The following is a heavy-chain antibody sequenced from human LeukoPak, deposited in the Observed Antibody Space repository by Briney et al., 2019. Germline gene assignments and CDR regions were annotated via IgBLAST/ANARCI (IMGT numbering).Heavy chain of an antibody. CDR1: GGSFSGYY. V-gene: IGHV4-34*01. D-gene: IGHD2-2*01. CDR3: ARVSYQEGVDY. J-gene: IGHJ4*02. CDR2: INHSGST. Sequence: SETLSLTCAVYGGSFSGYYWSWIRQPPGKGLEWIGEINHSGSTNYDPSLTSRVTISVDTSKNQFSLKLNFVTAADTAVYYCARVSYQEGVDYWGQGTLVTVSS.